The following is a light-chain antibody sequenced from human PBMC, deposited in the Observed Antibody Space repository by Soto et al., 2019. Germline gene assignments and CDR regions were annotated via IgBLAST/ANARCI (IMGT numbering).Light chain of an antibody. V-gene: IGKV2-28*01. CDR2: LGS. J-gene: IGKJ1*01. CDR1: QSLLHSNGYNF. Sequence: VVLTPSPLSLAVTPGEPASISCRSSQSLLHSNGYNFLDWYLQKPGQSPQLLIYLGSTRASGVPDRFSGSGSGTDFTLKISRVEAEDVGVYYCMQALQTPPWTFGQGTKVDIK. CDR3: MQALQTPPWT.